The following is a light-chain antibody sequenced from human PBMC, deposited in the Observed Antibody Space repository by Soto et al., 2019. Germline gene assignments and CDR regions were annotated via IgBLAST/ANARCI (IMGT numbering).Light chain of an antibody. J-gene: IGKJ4*01. CDR3: QQYFSTPLT. CDR1: QSVLYSSNNKNY. V-gene: IGKV4-1*01. Sequence: DIVMTQSPDSLAVSLGERATIHCKSSQSVLYSSNNKNYLAWYQLKPGQPHKLLIYWASARESGLPDRFSGSGSGTDFTLTISSLQAEDVAVYYCQQYFSTPLTFGGGTKVEIK. CDR2: WAS.